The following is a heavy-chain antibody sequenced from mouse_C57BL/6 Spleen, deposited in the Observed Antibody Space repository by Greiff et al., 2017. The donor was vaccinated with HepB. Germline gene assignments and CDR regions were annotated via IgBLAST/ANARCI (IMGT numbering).Heavy chain of an antibody. CDR1: GYSFTGYY. Sequence: VQLQQSGPELVKPGASVKISCKASGYSFTGYYMHWVKQSPGNILDWIGYIYPYNGVSSYNQKFKGKATLTVDKSSSTAYMELRSLTSEDSAVYYCATPQIRLRYAMDYWGQGTSVTVSS. J-gene: IGHJ4*01. CDR2: IYPYNGVS. CDR3: ATPQIRLRYAMDY. D-gene: IGHD3-2*02. V-gene: IGHV1-31*01.